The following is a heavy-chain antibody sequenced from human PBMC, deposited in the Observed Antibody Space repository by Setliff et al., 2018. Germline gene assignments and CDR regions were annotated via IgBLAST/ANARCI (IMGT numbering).Heavy chain of an antibody. V-gene: IGHV4-39*01. CDR2: ISYSGTP. Sequence: LSLTCTVSGGSISDNNYYWGWIRQAPGSGLEWIGSISYSGTPYYHASVESRVTISIDTSRNQFSLELRSVTVADTATYYCVRPGGTTVVARHFDYWGSGILVTVSS. CDR3: VRPGGTTVVARHFDY. D-gene: IGHD2-15*01. CDR1: GGSISDNNYY. J-gene: IGHJ4*01.